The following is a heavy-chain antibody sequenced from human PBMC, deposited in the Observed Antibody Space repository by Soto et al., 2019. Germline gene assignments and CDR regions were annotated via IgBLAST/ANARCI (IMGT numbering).Heavy chain of an antibody. D-gene: IGHD3-16*01. J-gene: IGHJ3*02. CDR3: ARRLEYYESNPSPADDSFEI. CDR1: GGTFSTHT. CDR2: IIPIFGTA. V-gene: IGHV1-69*18. Sequence: QVQLVQSGAEVKKPGSSVKVSCKTSGGTFSTHTISWVRQAPGQGLEWMGRIIPIFGTAKYAQNFQGRVPITAEESTNTSYRELSSLRSEDTAVYFCARRLEYYESNPSPADDSFEIWGQGTMVSVSS.